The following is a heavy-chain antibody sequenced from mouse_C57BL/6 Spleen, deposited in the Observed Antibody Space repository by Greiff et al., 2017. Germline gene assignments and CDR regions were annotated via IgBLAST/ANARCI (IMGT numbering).Heavy chain of an antibody. CDR2: ISSKSNNYAT. D-gene: IGHD5-5*01. J-gene: IGHJ4*01. CDR1: GFSFNTYA. V-gene: IGHV10-1*01. CDR3: VRYYLYCAMDY. Sequence: EVQLVESGGGLVQPKGSLTLSCAASGFSFNTYAMNWVRQAPGTGLEWVARISSKSNNYATYYADSVKDRFTISRDDSESMLYLQMNNLKTEDTAMYYCVRYYLYCAMDYWGQGTSVTVSA.